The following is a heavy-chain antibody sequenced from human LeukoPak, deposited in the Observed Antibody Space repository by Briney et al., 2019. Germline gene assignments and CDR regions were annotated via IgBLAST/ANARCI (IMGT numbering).Heavy chain of an antibody. CDR3: ARQPPSTAGAFGI. J-gene: IGHJ3*02. CDR1: GGSISSPSYY. V-gene: IGHV4-61*01. Sequence: SETLSLTCTVSGGSISSPSYYWSWMRQPPGKGLEWIGHSYYSGSTNYNPSLKSRVTISVDPSKNQVSLKLSSVTAADTAVYYCARQPPSTAGAFGIWGQGTMVTVSS. CDR2: SYYSGST. D-gene: IGHD2-2*01.